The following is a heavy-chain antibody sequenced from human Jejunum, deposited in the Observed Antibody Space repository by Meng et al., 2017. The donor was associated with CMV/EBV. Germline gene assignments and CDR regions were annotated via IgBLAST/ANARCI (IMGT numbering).Heavy chain of an antibody. D-gene: IGHD5-24*01. CDR3: ARFDREGHGYHDF. J-gene: IGHJ4*02. Sequence: ASGFSLSDYFMSYIRQAPGKGLEWLVYISNTGNTIIYADSVRGRFTISRDNADNSLSLEMNSLRAEDTAMYYCARFDREGHGYHDFWGQGTLVTVSS. CDR2: ISNTGNTI. V-gene: IGHV3-11*01. CDR1: GFSLSDYF.